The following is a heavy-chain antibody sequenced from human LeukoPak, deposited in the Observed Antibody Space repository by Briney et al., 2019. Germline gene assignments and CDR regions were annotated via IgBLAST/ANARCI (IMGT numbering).Heavy chain of an antibody. CDR3: ARFYCSSTSCLPFDY. CDR1: GYTFTNYG. V-gene: IGHV1-18*01. CDR2: ISAYNGNT. D-gene: IGHD2-2*01. J-gene: IGHJ4*02. Sequence: ASVTVSCMASGYTFTNYGISWVRQAPGQGLEWMGWISAYNGNTNYAQKLQGRVTMTTDTSTSTAYMELRSLRSDDTAVYYCARFYCSSTSCLPFDYWGQGTLVTVSS.